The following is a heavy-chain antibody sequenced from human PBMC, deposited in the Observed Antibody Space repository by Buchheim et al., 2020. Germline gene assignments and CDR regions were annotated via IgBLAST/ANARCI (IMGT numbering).Heavy chain of an antibody. J-gene: IGHJ5*02. D-gene: IGHD3-3*01. CDR1: GFTFSSYW. CDR2: IKQDGSEK. Sequence: EVQLVESGGGLVQPGGSLRLSCAASGFTFSSYWMSWVRQAPGKGLEWVANIKQDGSEKYYVDSVKGRFTISRDNAKNSLYLQMNSLRAEDTAVYYCARDLSSAYDFWSGRIRNWFDLWGQGTL. CDR3: ARDLSSAYDFWSGRIRNWFDL. V-gene: IGHV3-7*01.